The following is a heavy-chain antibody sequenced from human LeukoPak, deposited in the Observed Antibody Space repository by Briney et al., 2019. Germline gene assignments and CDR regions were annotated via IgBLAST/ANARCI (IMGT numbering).Heavy chain of an antibody. CDR2: IFHSGNT. CDR1: GGSISSSNW. J-gene: IGHJ4*02. Sequence: TSETLSLTCAVSGGSISSSNWWSWVRQPPGKGLEWIGKIFHSGNTNYNPSLKSRVTISVDKSKNQFSLKLSSVTAADTAVYFCARFSMLRGVDYWGQGTLVTVSS. D-gene: IGHD3-10*01. CDR3: ARFSMLRGVDY. V-gene: IGHV4-4*02.